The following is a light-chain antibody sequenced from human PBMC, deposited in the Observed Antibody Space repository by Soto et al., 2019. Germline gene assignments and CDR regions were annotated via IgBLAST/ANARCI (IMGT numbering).Light chain of an antibody. CDR1: QSVSSRS. J-gene: IGKJ4*01. Sequence: EIVLTQSPGTLSLSPGDRATLSCRASQSVSSRSLAWYQQKPGQAPRLLIYSASSRARGIPDRFSGSGSGTDFTLTFNRLEPEDFAVYYCQQYDTSPPRLTFGGGTKVDIK. V-gene: IGKV3-20*01. CDR2: SAS. CDR3: QQYDTSPPRLT.